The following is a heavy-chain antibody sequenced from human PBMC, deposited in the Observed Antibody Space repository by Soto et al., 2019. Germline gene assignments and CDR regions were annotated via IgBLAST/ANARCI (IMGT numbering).Heavy chain of an antibody. J-gene: IGHJ4*02. D-gene: IGHD3-22*01. CDR1: GFTFSSYD. CDR2: IGTAGDT. CDR3: ARAYYGSSGYYSLTYYFDY. Sequence: EVQLVESGGGLVQPGGSLRLSCAASGFTFSSYDMHWVRQATGKGLEWVSAIGTAGDTYYPGSVKGRFTISRKNAKISLYFQMHSLRAGDTAVNYCARAYYGSSGYYSLTYYFDYWGKGTLVTVSS. V-gene: IGHV3-13*01.